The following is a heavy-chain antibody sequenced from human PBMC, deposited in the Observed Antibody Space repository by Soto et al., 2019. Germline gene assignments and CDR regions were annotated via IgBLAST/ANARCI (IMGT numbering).Heavy chain of an antibody. CDR2: FIPILDTA. D-gene: IGHD6-25*01. CDR1: GGTVSSYT. J-gene: IGHJ1*01. CDR3: ASGRLIAEYFQH. V-gene: IGHV1-69*08. Sequence: QVQLVQSGAEVKKPGSSVKVSCKASGGTVSSYTISWVRQAPGQGLEWMGRFIPILDTANYAQKFQGRVTITADKSTSTASMELSSLRSEDTAVYYCASGRLIAEYFQHWGQGTLVTVSS.